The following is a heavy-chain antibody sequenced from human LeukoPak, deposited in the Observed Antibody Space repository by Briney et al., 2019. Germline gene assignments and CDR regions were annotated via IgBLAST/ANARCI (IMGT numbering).Heavy chain of an antibody. Sequence: PEGSLRLSCAASGFTFSSYWMHWVRQAPGKGLVWVSRIKSDGSTNYADSVKGRFTISRDNAKNTVSLQMNSLRAKDTGVYFCARAPSEIGGYYPEYFRHWGQGTLVTVSS. CDR1: GFTFSSYW. J-gene: IGHJ1*01. D-gene: IGHD3-22*01. V-gene: IGHV3-74*01. CDR3: ARAPSEIGGYYPEYFRH. CDR2: IKSDGST.